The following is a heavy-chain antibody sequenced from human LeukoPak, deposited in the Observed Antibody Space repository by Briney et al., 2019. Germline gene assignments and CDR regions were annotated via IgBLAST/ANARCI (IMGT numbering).Heavy chain of an antibody. J-gene: IGHJ5*02. CDR1: GGTFSSYA. V-gene: IGHV1-69*13. CDR3: AREIDLGYCSSTSCLNWFDP. Sequence: ASVKVSCKASGGTFSSYAISWVRQAPGQGLEWMGGIIPIFGTANYAQKFQGRVTITADESTSTAYMELSSLRSEDTAVYYCAREIDLGYCSSTSCLNWFDPWGQGTLVTVSS. CDR2: IIPIFGTA. D-gene: IGHD2-2*01.